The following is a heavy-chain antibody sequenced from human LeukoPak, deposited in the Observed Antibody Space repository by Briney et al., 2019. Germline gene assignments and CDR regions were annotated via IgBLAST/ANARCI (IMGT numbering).Heavy chain of an antibody. Sequence: GGSLRLSCAASGFTFSSYAMSWVRQAPGKGLEWVSTISGSGGDTCYADSVKGRFTISRDNSKNTLYLQMNSLRAEDTAVYYCAKDRGYSYGPFDYWGQGTLVTVSS. D-gene: IGHD5-18*01. CDR2: ISGSGGDT. J-gene: IGHJ4*02. CDR1: GFTFSSYA. V-gene: IGHV3-23*01. CDR3: AKDRGYSYGPFDY.